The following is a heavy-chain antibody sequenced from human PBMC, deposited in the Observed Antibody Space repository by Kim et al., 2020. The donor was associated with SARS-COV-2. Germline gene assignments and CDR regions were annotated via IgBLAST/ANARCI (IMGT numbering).Heavy chain of an antibody. J-gene: IGHJ6*03. V-gene: IGHV4-39*01. Sequence: KTRSNRSLKSRFTIPVDTSKNQFSLKRSSVTAVDTAVYYCARLMGYYMDVWGKGTTVTVSS. D-gene: IGHD3-10*01. CDR3: ARLMGYYMDV. CDR2: KT.